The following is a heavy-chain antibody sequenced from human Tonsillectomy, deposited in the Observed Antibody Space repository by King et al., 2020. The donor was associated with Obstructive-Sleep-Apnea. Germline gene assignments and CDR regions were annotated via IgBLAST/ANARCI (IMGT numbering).Heavy chain of an antibody. V-gene: IGHV4-31*03. CDR2: IYYTGST. J-gene: IGHJ4*02. Sequence: QLQESGPGLVKPSQTLSLMCTVSGGSISSGDSYWNWIRQHPGKGLERIGYIYYTGSTYYNPSLKSRATISLDTSKNQFSLKLSSVTAADTAVYYCARGRTVTLDYWGQGTLVSVSS. CDR3: ARGRTVTLDY. D-gene: IGHD4-17*01. CDR1: GGSISSGDSY.